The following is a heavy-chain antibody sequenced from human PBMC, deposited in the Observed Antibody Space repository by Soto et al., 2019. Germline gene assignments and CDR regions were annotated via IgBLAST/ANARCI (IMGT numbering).Heavy chain of an antibody. D-gene: IGHD3-22*01. J-gene: IGHJ4*02. Sequence: QVQLQESGPGLVKPSQTLSLTCTVSGGSIRSDDYYWSWIRQSPGKGLEWIGYIHYSGRTFSNPSLKSRVIISVDTSKNPFPLRLRSVTVADTAVYYCARDFGQFYDSSGWSVEYWGRGTQVTVSS. CDR1: GGSIRSDDYY. V-gene: IGHV4-30-4*01. CDR3: ARDFGQFYDSSGWSVEY. CDR2: IHYSGRT.